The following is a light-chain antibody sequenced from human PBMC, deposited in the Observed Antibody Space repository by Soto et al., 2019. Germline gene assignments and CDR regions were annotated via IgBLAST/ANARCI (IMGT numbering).Light chain of an antibody. Sequence: QSALTQPASVSGSPGQSITISCTGNSSDVGGYNYVSWYQQHPGKAPKLMIYDVSNRPSGVSNRFSGSKSGNTASLTISGLQAEDEADYYCSSYTSSSTLGHVVFGGGTKLPVL. CDR2: DVS. CDR1: SSDVGGYNY. J-gene: IGLJ2*01. V-gene: IGLV2-14*01. CDR3: SSYTSSSTLGHVV.